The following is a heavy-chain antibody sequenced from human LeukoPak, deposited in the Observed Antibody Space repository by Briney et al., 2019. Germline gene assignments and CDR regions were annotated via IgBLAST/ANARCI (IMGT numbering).Heavy chain of an antibody. V-gene: IGHV3-30-3*01. J-gene: IGHJ3*02. Sequence: GGSLRLSCAASGFTFSSYAMHWVRQAPGKGLEWVAVISYDGSNKYYADSVKGRFTISRDNSKNTLYLQMNSLRAEDTAVYYCAHYGGNSWAFDIWGQGTMVTVSS. CDR2: ISYDGSNK. D-gene: IGHD4-23*01. CDR3: AHYGGNSWAFDI. CDR1: GFTFSSYA.